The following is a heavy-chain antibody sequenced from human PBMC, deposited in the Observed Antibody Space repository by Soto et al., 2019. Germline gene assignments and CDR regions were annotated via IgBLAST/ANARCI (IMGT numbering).Heavy chain of an antibody. J-gene: IGHJ4*02. D-gene: IGHD6-13*01. CDR2: IVPFIDTA. Sequence: QVQLVQSGAEVKKPGSSVKVSCKASGGTFSSYAFSWVRQAPGQGLEWMGGIVPFIDTANFAQKFQGRVTITAAKSTSTAYMELTSLTSEDTAVYYCARGGYSSSWRFDYWGQGTLVTVSS. V-gene: IGHV1-69*06. CDR1: GGTFSSYA. CDR3: ARGGYSSSWRFDY.